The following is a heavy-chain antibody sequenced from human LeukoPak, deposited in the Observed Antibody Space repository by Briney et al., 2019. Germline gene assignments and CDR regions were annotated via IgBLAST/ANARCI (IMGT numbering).Heavy chain of an antibody. CDR1: GFTFSSYA. CDR2: ISGSGGST. CDR3: ARALYYDILTGPDAFDI. V-gene: IGHV3-23*01. Sequence: GGSLRLSCAASGFTFSSYAMSWVRQAPGKGLEWGSAISGSGGSTYYADSVKGRFTISRDNSKITLYLQMNSLRAEDTAVYYCARALYYDILTGPDAFDIWGQGTMVTVSS. J-gene: IGHJ3*02. D-gene: IGHD3-9*01.